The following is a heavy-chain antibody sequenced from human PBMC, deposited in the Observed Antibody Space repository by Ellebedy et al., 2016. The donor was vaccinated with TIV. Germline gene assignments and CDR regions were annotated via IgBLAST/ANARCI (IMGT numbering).Heavy chain of an antibody. J-gene: IGHJ6*03. D-gene: IGHD6-19*01. CDR1: GFTFSNYA. Sequence: GESLKISXAASGFTFSNYAMSWVRQAPGKGLEWVSAISGSGGSTYYADSVKGRFTISRDNSKNTLYLQMNSLRAEDTAVYYCARDGSGIAVAGYYYYYYYMDVWGKGTTVTVSS. CDR3: ARDGSGIAVAGYYYYYYYMDV. V-gene: IGHV3-23*01. CDR2: ISGSGGST.